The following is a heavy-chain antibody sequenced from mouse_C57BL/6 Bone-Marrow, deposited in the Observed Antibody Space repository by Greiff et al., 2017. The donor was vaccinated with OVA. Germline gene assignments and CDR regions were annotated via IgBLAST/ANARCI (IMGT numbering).Heavy chain of an antibody. CDR2: INPNNGGT. V-gene: IGHV1-26*01. CDR3: ARSPIYYYGGGFAY. Sequence: EVQLQQSGPELVKPGASVKISCKASGYTFTDYYMNWVKQSHGKSLEWIGDINPNNGGTSYNQKFKGKATLTVDKSSSTAYMELRSLTSEDSAVYYCARSPIYYYGGGFAYWGQGTLVTVSA. D-gene: IGHD1-1*01. CDR1: GYTFTDYY. J-gene: IGHJ3*01.